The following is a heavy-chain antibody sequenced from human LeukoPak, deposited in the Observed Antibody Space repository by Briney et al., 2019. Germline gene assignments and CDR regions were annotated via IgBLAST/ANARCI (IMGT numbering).Heavy chain of an antibody. CDR3: AELGITMIGGV. CDR1: GFTFSSYE. CDR2: ISSSGSNI. D-gene: IGHD3-10*02. J-gene: IGHJ6*04. Sequence: GGSLRLSCAASGFTFSSYEMNWVRQAPGKGLEGVSYISSSGSNIYYADSVKGRFTISRDNAKNSLYLQMNSLRAEDTAVYYCAELGITMIGGVWGKGTTVTISS. V-gene: IGHV3-48*03.